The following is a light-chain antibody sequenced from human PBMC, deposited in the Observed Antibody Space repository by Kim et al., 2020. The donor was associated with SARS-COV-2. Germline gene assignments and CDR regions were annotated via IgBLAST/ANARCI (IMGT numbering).Light chain of an antibody. Sequence: QAGLTQPPSVSKGLRQTATLTCTGNSNIVGNQGAAWLQQHQGHPPKLLSYRNNNRPSGISERFSASRSGNTASLTITGLQPEDEADYYCSALDSSLSAHEVFGTGTKVTVL. CDR3: SALDSSLSAHEV. CDR2: RNN. CDR1: SNIVGNQG. V-gene: IGLV10-54*02. J-gene: IGLJ1*01.